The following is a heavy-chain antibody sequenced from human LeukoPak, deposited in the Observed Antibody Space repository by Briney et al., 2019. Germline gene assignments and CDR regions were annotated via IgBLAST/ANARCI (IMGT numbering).Heavy chain of an antibody. D-gene: IGHD6-13*01. J-gene: IGHJ4*02. CDR2: IIPIFGTA. CDR1: GGTFSSYA. V-gene: IGHV1-69*01. Sequence: SVKVSCKASGGTFSSYAISWVRQAPGQGLESMGGIIPIFGTANYAQKFQGRVTITADESTSTAYMELSSLRSEDTAVYYCARGHYSSSWYGYWGQGTLVTVSS. CDR3: ARGHYSSSWYGY.